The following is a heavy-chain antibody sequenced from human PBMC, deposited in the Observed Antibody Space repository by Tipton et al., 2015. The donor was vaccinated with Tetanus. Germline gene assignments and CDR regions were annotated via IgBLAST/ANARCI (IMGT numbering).Heavy chain of an antibody. D-gene: IGHD2-15*01. CDR2: ISDSGGSI. Sequence: SLRLSCTASGFTFSSYGMSWVRQAPGKGLEWVSVISDSGGSIYYADSVKGRFTISRDNPRNTLFLQMNGLRAEDAAVYYCAKDPYKEVVDYFDSWGQGTLVTVSS. V-gene: IGHV3-23*01. CDR1: GFTFSSYG. CDR3: AKDPYKEVVDYFDS. J-gene: IGHJ4*02.